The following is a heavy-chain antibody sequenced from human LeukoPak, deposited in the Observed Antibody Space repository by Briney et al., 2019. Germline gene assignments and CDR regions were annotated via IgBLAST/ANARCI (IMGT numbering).Heavy chain of an antibody. Sequence: GGSLRLSCAASRFSFSAYPMGWVRRAPGKGLVWVSRIKTDGSTITYADSVKGRFTISRDNAMNTLYLQMNSLRAEDTAVYYCAKEGSMITYDYWGQGTLVTVSS. D-gene: IGHD3-16*01. J-gene: IGHJ4*02. CDR1: RFSFSAYP. CDR2: IKTDGSTI. CDR3: AKEGSMITYDY. V-gene: IGHV3-74*01.